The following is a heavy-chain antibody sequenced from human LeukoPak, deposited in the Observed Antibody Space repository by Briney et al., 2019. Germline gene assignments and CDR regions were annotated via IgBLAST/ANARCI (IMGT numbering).Heavy chain of an antibody. D-gene: IGHD2-15*01. CDR3: AINQAGYCGGGSCYRHEFYYMDV. J-gene: IGHJ6*03. CDR2: TIPVFGTA. CDR1: GGTFSTYV. Sequence: SVKVSCKASGGTFSTYVISWVRQAPGQGLEWMGGTIPVFGTANYAEKFQDRVTITADKSTSTAYMELSSLRSEDTAMYYCAINQAGYCGGGSCYRHEFYYMDVWGKGTSVTVSS. V-gene: IGHV1-69*06.